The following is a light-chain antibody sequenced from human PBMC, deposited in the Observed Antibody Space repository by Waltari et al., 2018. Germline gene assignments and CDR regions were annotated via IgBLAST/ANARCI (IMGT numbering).Light chain of an antibody. J-gene: IGKJ2*01. V-gene: IGKV4-1*01. CDR1: QRLLYSSNNKNY. Sequence: DIVMTQSPDSLAVSLGERATIKCKSSQRLLYSSNNKNYLAWYQQKPGQPPKLLIYWAATRESGVPDRFSGSRSGTDFTLTISCLQSEDVAIYYCQQYYSTLVFGQGTKLEIK. CDR2: WAA. CDR3: QQYYSTLV.